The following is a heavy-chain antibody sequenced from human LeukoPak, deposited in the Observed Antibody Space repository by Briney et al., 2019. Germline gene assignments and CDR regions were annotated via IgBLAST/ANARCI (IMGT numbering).Heavy chain of an antibody. CDR3: ARINSGWYFDY. Sequence: SETLSLTCGVSGGSISSHYWTWIRQPPGKGLEYIAYIYYSGSTNYNPSLKSRVTISVDRSKNQFSLKLTSVTAADTAVYYCARINSGWYFDYWGQGALVTVSS. CDR2: IYYSGST. CDR1: GGSISSHY. J-gene: IGHJ4*02. D-gene: IGHD6-19*01. V-gene: IGHV4-59*11.